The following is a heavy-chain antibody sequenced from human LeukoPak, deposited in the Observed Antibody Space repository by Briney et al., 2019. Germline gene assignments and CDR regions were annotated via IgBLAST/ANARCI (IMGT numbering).Heavy chain of an antibody. CDR2: MNPNSGNT. Sequence: ASVKVSCKASGYTFTSYDTNWVRQATGQGLEWMGWMNPNSGNTGYAQKFQGRVTMARNTSISTAYMELSSLRSEDMAVYYCARARYSSSSPGDWFDPWGQGTLVTVSS. D-gene: IGHD6-6*01. CDR1: GYTFTSYD. J-gene: IGHJ5*02. V-gene: IGHV1-8*01. CDR3: ARARYSSSSPGDWFDP.